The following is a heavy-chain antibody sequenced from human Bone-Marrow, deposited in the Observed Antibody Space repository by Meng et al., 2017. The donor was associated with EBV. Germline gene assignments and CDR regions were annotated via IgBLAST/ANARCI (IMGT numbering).Heavy chain of an antibody. CDR3: VRGYGGSYLGGDH. CDR2: INSDGSST. CDR1: EFTFSSYW. J-gene: IGHJ5*02. Sequence: EVTLVGSGGGPVQPGGSLRLSCAASEFTFSSYWMHWVRQAPGKGLVWVSRINSDGSSTSYADSVKGRFSISRDNAKNTLYLQMNSLTVDDTAIYYCVRGYGGSYLGGDHWGQGTLVTVS. V-gene: IGHV3-74*01. D-gene: IGHD1-26*01.